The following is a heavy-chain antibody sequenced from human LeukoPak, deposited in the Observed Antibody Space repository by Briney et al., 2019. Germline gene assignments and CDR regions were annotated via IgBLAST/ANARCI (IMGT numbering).Heavy chain of an antibody. CDR2: IYYSGST. V-gene: IGHV4-39*01. D-gene: IGHD2-15*01. CDR3: ARQVTILRYFDY. CDR1: RGSISSSSYY. Sequence: SETLSLTCTVSRGSISSSSYYWGWIRQPPGKGLEWIGSIYYSGSTYYNPSLKSRVTISVDTSKNQFSLKLSSVTAADTAVYYCARQVTILRYFDYWGQGTLVTVSS. J-gene: IGHJ4*02.